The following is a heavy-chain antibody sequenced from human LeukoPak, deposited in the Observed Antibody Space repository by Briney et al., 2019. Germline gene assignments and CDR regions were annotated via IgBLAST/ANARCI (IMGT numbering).Heavy chain of an antibody. V-gene: IGHV1-2*04. CDR1: GYTFTGYY. Sequence: VASVKVSCTASGYTFTGYYMHWVRQAPGQGLEWMGWINPNSGGTNYAQKFQGWVTMTRDTSISTAYMELSRLRSDDTAVYYCARGRRGSGWAPLYWGQGTLVTVSS. CDR2: INPNSGGT. D-gene: IGHD6-19*01. CDR3: ARGRRGSGWAPLY. J-gene: IGHJ4*02.